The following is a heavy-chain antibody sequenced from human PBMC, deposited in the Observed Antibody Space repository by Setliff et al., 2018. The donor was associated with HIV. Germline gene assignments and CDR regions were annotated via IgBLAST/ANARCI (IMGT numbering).Heavy chain of an antibody. CDR2: INHSGST. CDR3: ARGAIAVAGISYYYYGMDV. J-gene: IGHJ6*02. V-gene: IGHV4-34*01. CDR1: GGSFSGYY. D-gene: IGHD6-19*01. Sequence: SETLSLTCAVYGGSFSGYYWSWIRQPPGKGLEWIGEINHSGSTNYNPSLKCRVTISVDTSKNQFSLKLSSVTAADTAVYYCARGAIAVAGISYYYYGMDVWGQGTTVTVSS.